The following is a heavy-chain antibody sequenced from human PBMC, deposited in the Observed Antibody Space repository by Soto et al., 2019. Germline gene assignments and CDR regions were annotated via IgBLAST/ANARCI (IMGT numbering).Heavy chain of an antibody. CDR2: VNHSGST. CDR1: GGSFSDFF. Sequence: SATLSLTCAVYGGSFSDFFWSWVRQPPGGGLEWIGEVNHSGSTNYNPSFESRVTISMDTSKNQFSLNLRSVTAADTALYYCATVRRAIFLSWRLGTLVTVSS. CDR3: ATVRRAIFLS. J-gene: IGHJ4*02. D-gene: IGHD2-2*02. V-gene: IGHV4-34*01.